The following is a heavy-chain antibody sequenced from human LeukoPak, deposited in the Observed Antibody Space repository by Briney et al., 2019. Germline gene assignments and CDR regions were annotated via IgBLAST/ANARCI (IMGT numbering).Heavy chain of an antibody. CDR3: VRDYDSSGYNWFFDL. V-gene: IGHV3-30*04. D-gene: IGHD3-22*01. Sequence: GGSLRLSCAASGFIFSGYSMHWVRQAPGKGLEWVAVISYDGSNKYYADSMKGRFTISRDNTKNTQYLQMNGLRAEDTAVYHCVRDYDSSGYNWFFDLWGRGTLVTVSS. CDR2: ISYDGSNK. CDR1: GFIFSGYS. J-gene: IGHJ2*01.